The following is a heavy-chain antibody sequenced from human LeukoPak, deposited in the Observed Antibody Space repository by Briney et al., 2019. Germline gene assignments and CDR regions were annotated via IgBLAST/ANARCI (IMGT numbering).Heavy chain of an antibody. CDR1: GYTLTELS. Sequence: GASVKVSCKVSGYTLTELSMHWVRQAPGKGLEWMGGFDPEDGETIYAQKFQGRVTMTEDTSTDTAYMELSSLRSEDTAVYYCATEKHYDILTGFRTPGAFDIWGQGTMVTVSS. V-gene: IGHV1-24*01. J-gene: IGHJ3*02. CDR2: FDPEDGET. CDR3: ATEKHYDILTGFRTPGAFDI. D-gene: IGHD3-9*01.